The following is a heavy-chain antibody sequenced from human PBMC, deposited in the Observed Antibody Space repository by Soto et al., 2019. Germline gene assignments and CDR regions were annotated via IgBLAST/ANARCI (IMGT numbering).Heavy chain of an antibody. CDR3: AKFDCSSGSCQSYYYYMDV. CDR1: EFNFSSYA. V-gene: IGHV3-23*01. CDR2: ISGSGSST. Sequence: PGGSLRLSCVASEFNFSSYAMSSVRSSPRNGLDRVAAISGSGSSTDYADSVKGRFTISRDISKNTMYLQMNSLRAEDTAVYYFAKFDCSSGSCQSYYYYMDVWGKGTTVTVSS. D-gene: IGHD2-15*01. J-gene: IGHJ6*03.